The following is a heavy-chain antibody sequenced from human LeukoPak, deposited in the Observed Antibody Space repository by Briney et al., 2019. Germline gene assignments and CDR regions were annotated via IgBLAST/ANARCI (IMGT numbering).Heavy chain of an antibody. CDR2: INPNSGAT. CDR1: GFTFTDYY. V-gene: IGHV1-2*02. CDR3: AREASGWYAY. D-gene: IGHD6-19*01. Sequence: ASVTVSCQASGFTFTDYYMHWVRQAPGQGLEWVGWINPNSGATAYAQKFQGRVTLTRDTPINTAYMDLSMLTSDDTAMYYCAREASGWYAYWGQGTLVTVSS. J-gene: IGHJ4*02.